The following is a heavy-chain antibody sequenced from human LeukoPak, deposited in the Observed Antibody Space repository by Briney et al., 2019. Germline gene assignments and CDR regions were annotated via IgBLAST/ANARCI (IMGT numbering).Heavy chain of an antibody. Sequence: GGSLRLSCAASGFTFSSFGMQWVRQAPNKGLEWVAFIRSDGSRKYYQDSVKGRFTISRGNSKNTLFLEMNSLRAEDTAVYYCAKDDDFHAFDIWGQGTMVTVSS. CDR1: GFTFSSFG. J-gene: IGHJ3*02. D-gene: IGHD2/OR15-2a*01. CDR3: AKDDDFHAFDI. V-gene: IGHV3-30*02. CDR2: IRSDGSRK.